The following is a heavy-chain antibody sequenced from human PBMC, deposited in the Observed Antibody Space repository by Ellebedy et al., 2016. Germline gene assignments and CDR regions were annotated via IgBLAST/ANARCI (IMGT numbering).Heavy chain of an antibody. CDR1: GFTFSDYY. CDR3: AKFVGSGSYNYFDY. V-gene: IGHV3-11*03. CDR2: ISSSSSYT. Sequence: GGSLRLSXAASGFTFSDYYMSWIRQAPGKGLEWVSYISSSSSYTNSADSVKGRFTISRDNAKNSLYLQMNSLRAEDTAVYYCAKFVGSGSYNYFDYWGQGTLVTVSS. D-gene: IGHD1-26*01. J-gene: IGHJ4*02.